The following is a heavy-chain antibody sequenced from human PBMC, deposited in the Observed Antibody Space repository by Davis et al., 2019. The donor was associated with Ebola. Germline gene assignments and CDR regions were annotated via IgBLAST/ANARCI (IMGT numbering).Heavy chain of an antibody. J-gene: IGHJ4*02. CDR3: SDWNR. Sequence: MPGGSLRLSCAVYGVSFTDHVWNWIRQSPGKGLEWIGEIDHSGIRTYNPSLESRVTMSVDTSKNQFSLRLKSVTAADTAVYYCSDWNRWGQGTLVTVSS. CDR2: IDHSGIR. CDR1: GVSFTDHV. D-gene: IGHD1-1*01. V-gene: IGHV4-34*01.